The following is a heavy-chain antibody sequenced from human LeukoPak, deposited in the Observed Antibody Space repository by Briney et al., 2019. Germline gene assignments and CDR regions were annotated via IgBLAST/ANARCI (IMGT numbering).Heavy chain of an antibody. V-gene: IGHV1-69*05. Sequence: GASVKVSCKASGGTFSSYAISWVRQAPGQGLEWRGGIIPIFGTANYAQKFQGRVTITTDESTSTAYMELSSLRSEDTAVYYCARSRETAMVISPPLSYWGQGTLATVSS. D-gene: IGHD5-18*01. CDR2: IIPIFGTA. CDR3: ARSRETAMVISPPLSY. J-gene: IGHJ4*02. CDR1: GGTFSSYA.